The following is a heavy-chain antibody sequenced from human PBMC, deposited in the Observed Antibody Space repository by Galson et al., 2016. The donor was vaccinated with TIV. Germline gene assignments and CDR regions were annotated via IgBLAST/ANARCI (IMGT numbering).Heavy chain of an antibody. V-gene: IGHV3-30*18. CDR1: GFTFSNYG. CDR2: LSYDERNK. Sequence: SLRLSCAASGFTFSNYGMHWVRQAPGKGLEWVAVLSYDERNKKYADSVKGRFTISRDNAKNSLYLQMNGLRPDDTALYYCAKEQSCGGDCYLFDFWGQGALVTVSS. CDR3: AKEQSCGGDCYLFDF. D-gene: IGHD2-21*02. J-gene: IGHJ4*02.